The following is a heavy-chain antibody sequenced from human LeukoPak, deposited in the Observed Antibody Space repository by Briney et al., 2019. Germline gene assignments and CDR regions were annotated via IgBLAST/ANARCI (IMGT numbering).Heavy chain of an antibody. CDR1: GFTFSSYS. CDR3: ARVFVVVVAATHYGMDV. D-gene: IGHD2-15*01. CDR2: ISSSSSYI. J-gene: IGHJ6*02. Sequence: KTGGSLRLSCAASGFTFSSYSMNWVRQAPGKGLEWVLSISSSSSYIYYADSVKGRFTISRDNAKNSLYLQMNSLRAEDTAVYYCARVFVVVVAATHYGMDVWGQGTTVTVSS. V-gene: IGHV3-21*01.